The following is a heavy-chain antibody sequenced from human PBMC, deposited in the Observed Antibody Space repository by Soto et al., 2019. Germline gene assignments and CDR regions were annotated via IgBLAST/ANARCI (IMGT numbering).Heavy chain of an antibody. CDR2: ISYDGSNK. V-gene: IGHV3-30*18. J-gene: IGHJ4*02. CDR3: AKGGSGSYLAQ. CDR1: GFTFSSYG. D-gene: IGHD3-10*01. Sequence: QVQLVESGGGVVQPGRSLRLSCAASGFTFSSYGMHWVRQAPGKGLEWVAVISYDGSNKYYADSVKGRFTISRDNSKNTLYQQMNSLRAEDTAVYYCAKGGSGSYLAQWGQGTLVTVSS.